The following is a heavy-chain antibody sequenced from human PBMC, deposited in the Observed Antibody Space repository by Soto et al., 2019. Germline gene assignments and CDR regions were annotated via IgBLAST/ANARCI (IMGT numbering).Heavy chain of an antibody. V-gene: IGHV1-18*01. CDR2: INTYNGNT. CDR3: ARDPMTGYLQFDY. D-gene: IGHD3-9*01. Sequence: QVQLVQSGPELKKPGASVKVSCGASGYTFTNYGISWVRQAPGQGLEWMGWINTYNGNTKYSQKLQGSVTMTTDTSTSTAYLDLRSLRSDDTAVYYCARDPMTGYLQFDYWGQGTLVTVSS. CDR1: GYTFTNYG. J-gene: IGHJ4*02.